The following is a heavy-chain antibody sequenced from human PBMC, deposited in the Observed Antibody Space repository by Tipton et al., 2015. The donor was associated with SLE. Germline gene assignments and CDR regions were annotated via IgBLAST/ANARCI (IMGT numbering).Heavy chain of an antibody. J-gene: IGHJ6*02. CDR2: IYDGGST. V-gene: IGHV4-59*01. CDR1: GSSLTGSY. Sequence: GLVKPSETLSLTCTVSGSSLTGSYWSWIRQPPGKGLEWIGYIYDGGSTNYNPSLKSRVTISVDTSKNQFSLKVTSVTAADTAVYYCARDQNGDQYCNGGDCYSGYGMDVWGQGTTVIVSS. CDR3: ARDQNGDQYCNGGDCYSGYGMDV. D-gene: IGHD2-15*01.